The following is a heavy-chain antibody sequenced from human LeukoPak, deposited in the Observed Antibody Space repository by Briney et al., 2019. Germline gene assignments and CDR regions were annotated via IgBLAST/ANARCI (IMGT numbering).Heavy chain of an antibody. CDR1: GGSISSSSYY. CDR3: ARDFRGD. CDR2: IYYSGST. Sequence: SETLSLTCTVSGGSISSSSYYWGWIRQPPGKGLEWIGSIYYSGSTYYNPSLKSRVTISVDTSKDQFSLKLSSVTAADTAVYYCARDFRGDWGQGTLVTVSS. V-gene: IGHV4-39*07. J-gene: IGHJ4*02.